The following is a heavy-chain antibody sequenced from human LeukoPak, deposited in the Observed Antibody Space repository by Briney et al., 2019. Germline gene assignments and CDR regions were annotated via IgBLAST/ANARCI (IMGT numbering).Heavy chain of an antibody. J-gene: IGHJ4*02. CDR2: NNHSGST. V-gene: IGHV4-34*01. Sequence: SETLSLTCAVYGGSFSGYYWGWVRHPAGKGLVWIGDNNHSGSTDYNPSLKSRVTISVDTSKNQFALKLSSVTAADTGVYYCARGSGWYYWGQGTLVTVSS. CDR1: GGSFSGYY. CDR3: ARGSGWYY. D-gene: IGHD6-19*01.